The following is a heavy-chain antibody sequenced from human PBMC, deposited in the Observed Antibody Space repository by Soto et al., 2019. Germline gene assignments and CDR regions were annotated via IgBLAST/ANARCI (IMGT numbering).Heavy chain of an antibody. D-gene: IGHD4-17*01. CDR2: INAGNGNT. V-gene: IGHV1-3*01. Sequence: GASVKVSCKASGYTFASYARQLVPQAPGQRLEWMGWINAGNGNTKYSQKFQGRVTITRDTSASTAYMELSSLRSEDTAVYYCASESYGGEFDYWGQGTLVTVSS. CDR1: GYTFASYA. J-gene: IGHJ4*02. CDR3: ASESYGGEFDY.